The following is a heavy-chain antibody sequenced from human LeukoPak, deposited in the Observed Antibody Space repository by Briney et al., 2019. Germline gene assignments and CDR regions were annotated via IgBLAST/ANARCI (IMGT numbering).Heavy chain of an antibody. CDR3: ASLYSGYEN. CDR1: AGSFSGFY. Sequence: PSETLSLTCAVYAGSFSGFYWSWIRQPSGKGLQWIGEINHSGSTNYNPSLKSRATISVDTSKNQFSLKLSSVTAADTAMYYSASLYSGYENWGPGTLVTVSS. D-gene: IGHD5-12*01. V-gene: IGHV4-34*01. CDR2: INHSGST. J-gene: IGHJ4*02.